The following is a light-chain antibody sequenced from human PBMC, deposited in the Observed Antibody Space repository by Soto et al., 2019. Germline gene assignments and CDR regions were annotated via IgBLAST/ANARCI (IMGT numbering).Light chain of an antibody. CDR1: QAIRND. CDR2: AAS. Sequence: DIQMTHSPSSLSASVGDRVTITCRASQAIRNDLGWSQQKPGKAPKRLIYAASSLQSGVPSRFSGSGSGTEFTLTITSLQPEDFATDYRLQHNSYPWTFGQGTKGEIK. V-gene: IGKV1-17*01. CDR3: LQHNSYPWT. J-gene: IGKJ1*01.